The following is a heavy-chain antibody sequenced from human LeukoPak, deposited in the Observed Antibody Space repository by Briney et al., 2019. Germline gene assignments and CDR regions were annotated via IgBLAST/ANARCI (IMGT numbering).Heavy chain of an antibody. V-gene: IGHV3-7*04. CDR2: IKQDGSEK. CDR1: GITLSTYW. Sequence: PGGSLRLSCAGAGITLSTYWMSWIRQAPGKGLEWVGNIKQDGSEKYFVDSLRGRFTISRDNAKNSLYLQMDSLRAEDTAVYYCARESTVAGTIFDFWGQGTLVTVSS. J-gene: IGHJ4*02. CDR3: ARESTVAGTIFDF. D-gene: IGHD6-19*01.